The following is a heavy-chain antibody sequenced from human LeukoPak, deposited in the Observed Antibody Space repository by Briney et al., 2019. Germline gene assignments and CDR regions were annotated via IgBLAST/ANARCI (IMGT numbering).Heavy chain of an antibody. D-gene: IGHD3-3*01. CDR2: MNPNSGNT. CDR1: GYTFTSYD. V-gene: IGHV1-8*01. CDR3: ARGPSITTFGVVIILGAYYYYMDV. J-gene: IGHJ6*03. Sequence: ASVKVSCKASGYTFTSYDINWVRQATGQGLEWMGWMNPNSGNTGYAQKFQGRVTMTRNTSISTAYMELSSLRSEDTAVYYCARGPSITTFGVVIILGAYYYYMDVWGKGTTVTVSS.